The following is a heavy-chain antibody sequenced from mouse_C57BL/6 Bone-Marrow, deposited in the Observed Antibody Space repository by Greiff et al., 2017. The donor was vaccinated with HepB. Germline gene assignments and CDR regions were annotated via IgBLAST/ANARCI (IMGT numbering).Heavy chain of an antibody. CDR2: IYPRDGST. J-gene: IGHJ1*03. V-gene: IGHV1-78*01. CDR3: AGDGYFHWYFDV. Sequence: VQLQQSDAELVKPGASVKISCKVSGYTFTDHTIHWMKQRPEQGLEWIGYIYPRDGSTKYNEKFKGKATLTADKSSSTAYMQLNSLTSEEAAVYFCAGDGYFHWYFDVWGTGTTVTVSS. CDR1: GYTFTDHT. D-gene: IGHD2-3*01.